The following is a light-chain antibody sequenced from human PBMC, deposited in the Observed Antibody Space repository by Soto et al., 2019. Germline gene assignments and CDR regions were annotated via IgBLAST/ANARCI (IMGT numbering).Light chain of an antibody. Sequence: AIQMTQSPSSLSAFVGDRVTITCRASQDIRNELGWYQQKPGKAPKLLIYSASSIQSGVPSRFSGSGSGTHFTLTISSLQPEDFAAYYCLQDHNYPRTFGQGTKVEIK. J-gene: IGKJ1*01. CDR2: SAS. V-gene: IGKV1-6*01. CDR3: LQDHNYPRT. CDR1: QDIRNE.